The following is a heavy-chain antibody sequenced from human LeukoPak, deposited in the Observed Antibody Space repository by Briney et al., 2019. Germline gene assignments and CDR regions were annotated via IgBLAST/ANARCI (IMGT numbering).Heavy chain of an antibody. D-gene: IGHD2-2*01. Sequence: ASVKVSCKVSGDSLTDLSIHWVRQAPGNGLEWMGGSDLEDGETVYAQKFEDRLIVTEDTSTGTAYMELRSLTSEDTALYYCATGASTAMRGLDVWGQGTTVTVSS. J-gene: IGHJ6*02. CDR3: ATGASTAMRGLDV. CDR2: SDLEDGET. CDR1: GDSLTDLS. V-gene: IGHV1-24*01.